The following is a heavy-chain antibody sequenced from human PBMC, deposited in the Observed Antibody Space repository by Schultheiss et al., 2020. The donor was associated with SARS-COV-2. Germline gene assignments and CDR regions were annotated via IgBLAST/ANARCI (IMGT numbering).Heavy chain of an antibody. CDR3: ARAIVVVPAAQGNYYYGMDV. CDR2: ISSSSSYI. J-gene: IGHJ6*02. D-gene: IGHD2-2*01. V-gene: IGHV3-21*01. Sequence: GGSLRLSCAASGFTFSSYSMNWVRQAPGKGLEWVSSISSSSSYIYYADSVKGRFTISRDNAKNSLYLQMNSLRAEDTAVYYCARAIVVVPAAQGNYYYGMDVWGQGTTVTVSS. CDR1: GFTFSSYS.